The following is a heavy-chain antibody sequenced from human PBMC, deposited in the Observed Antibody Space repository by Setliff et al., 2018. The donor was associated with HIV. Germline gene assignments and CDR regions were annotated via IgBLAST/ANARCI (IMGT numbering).Heavy chain of an antibody. D-gene: IGHD3-10*01. Sequence: LRLSCAASGFTFRNYGMHWVRQAPGKGLEWVGRSRNKANSYTTEYAASVKGRFTISRDDSKNSLYLQMNSLKTEDTAVYYCARGRLLWSGSYYYYYMDVWGKGTTVTVSS. V-gene: IGHV3-72*01. CDR1: GFTFRNYG. J-gene: IGHJ6*03. CDR2: SRNKANSYTT. CDR3: ARGRLLWSGSYYYYYMDV.